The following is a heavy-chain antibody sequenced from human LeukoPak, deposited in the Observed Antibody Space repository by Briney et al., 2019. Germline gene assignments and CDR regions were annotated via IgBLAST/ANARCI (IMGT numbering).Heavy chain of an antibody. D-gene: IGHD6-19*01. CDR3: AREWYSTGWYYFDY. CDR2: INPNSGGT. Sequence: ASVKVSCKASGYTFTGYYMHWVRQAPGQGLEWMGWINPNSGGTNYAQKFQGWVTMTRDTSISTAYMELSRLRSDDTAVYYCAREWYSTGWYYFDYWGQGTLVTVSS. CDR1: GYTFTGYY. V-gene: IGHV1-2*04. J-gene: IGHJ4*02.